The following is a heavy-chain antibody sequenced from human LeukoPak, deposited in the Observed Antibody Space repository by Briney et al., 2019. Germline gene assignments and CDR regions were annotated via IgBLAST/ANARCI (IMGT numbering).Heavy chain of an antibody. CDR1: GGSFSGYY. Sequence: PSETLSLTCAVYGGSFSGYYWSWIRQPPGKGLEWIGEINHSGSTNYNPSLKSRVTISVDTSKNQFSLKLSSVTAADTAVYYCARGAKSIAAAGTGYFDYWGQGTLVTVSS. D-gene: IGHD6-13*01. J-gene: IGHJ4*02. CDR3: ARGAKSIAAAGTGYFDY. V-gene: IGHV4-34*01. CDR2: INHSGST.